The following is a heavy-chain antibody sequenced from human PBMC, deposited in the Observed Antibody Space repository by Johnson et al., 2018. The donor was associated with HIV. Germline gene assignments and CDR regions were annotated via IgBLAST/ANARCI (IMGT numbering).Heavy chain of an antibody. CDR2: IYSGGST. CDR3: ARGGWGEAIDI. J-gene: IGHJ3*02. Sequence: VQLVESGGGLIQPGGSLRLSCAASGFTFNKYWMSWVRQAPGKGLEWVSVIYSGGSTYYADSVKGRFTISRDNAKNSLYLQMNSLRAEDTAVNYCARGGWGEAIDIWGQGTMVTVSS. D-gene: IGHD3-16*01. V-gene: IGHV3-53*01. CDR1: GFTFNKYW.